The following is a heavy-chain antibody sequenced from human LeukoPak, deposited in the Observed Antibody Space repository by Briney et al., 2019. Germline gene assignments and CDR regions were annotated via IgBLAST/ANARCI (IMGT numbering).Heavy chain of an antibody. CDR1: GFTFSSYS. J-gene: IGHJ4*02. D-gene: IGHD1-1*01. V-gene: IGHV3-48*01. CDR3: AKDPTRFASYLDN. CDR2: ISSGSSAI. Sequence: PGGSLRLSCAASGFTFSSYSMNWVRQAPGKGLEWVSYISSGSSAIYYADSVKGRFTISRDNSKNTLYLQMNSLRAEDTAVYYCAKDPTRFASYLDNWGQGTLVTVSS.